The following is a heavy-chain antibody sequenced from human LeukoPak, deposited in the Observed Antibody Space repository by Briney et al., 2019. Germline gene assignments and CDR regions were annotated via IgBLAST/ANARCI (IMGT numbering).Heavy chain of an antibody. CDR1: GFTFSSYG. V-gene: IGHV3-30*18. CDR2: ISYDGSNK. J-gene: IGHJ3*02. CDR3: AKSYSSWDAFDI. Sequence: GSLRLSCAASGFTFSSYGIHWVRQAPGKGLEWVAVISYDGSNKYYADSVKGRFTISRDNSKNTLYLQMNSLRAEDTAVYYCAKSYSSWDAFDIWGQGTMVTVSS. D-gene: IGHD6-13*01.